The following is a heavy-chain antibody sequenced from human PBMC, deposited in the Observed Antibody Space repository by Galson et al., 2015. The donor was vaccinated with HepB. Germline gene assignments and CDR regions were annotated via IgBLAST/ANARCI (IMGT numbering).Heavy chain of an antibody. V-gene: IGHV1-18*01. CDR2: VSGYNGDT. CDR3: ARVKDSLDV. CDR1: GYTFTTYY. J-gene: IGHJ6*02. Sequence: SVKVSCKASGYTFTTYYICWVRQAPGQGLEWMGWVSGYNGDTNLAQKFQGRVTMTTGKSTTTAYMEVKSLRSDDAGVYYCARVKDSLDVWGQGTTVTVSS. D-gene: IGHD2-15*01.